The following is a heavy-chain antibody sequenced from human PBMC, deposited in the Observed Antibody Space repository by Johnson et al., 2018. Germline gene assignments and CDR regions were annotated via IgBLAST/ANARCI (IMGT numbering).Heavy chain of an antibody. V-gene: IGHV3-30-3*01. Sequence: QVQLVQSGGGVVQPGRSLRLSCAASGFTFSSYAMHWVRQAPGKGLEWVAVISYDGSNKYYADSVKGRFTISRDNSKNPLYLQMNSLRAEDTAVYYCAREYCLGDCYGDAFDIWGQGTMVTVSS. D-gene: IGHD2-21*02. CDR1: GFTFSSYA. J-gene: IGHJ3*02. CDR2: ISYDGSNK. CDR3: AREYCLGDCYGDAFDI.